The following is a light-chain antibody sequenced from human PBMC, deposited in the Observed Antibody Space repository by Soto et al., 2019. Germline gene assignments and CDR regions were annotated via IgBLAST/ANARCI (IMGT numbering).Light chain of an antibody. Sequence: DVQMTQSPSSLSASVGDRVTITCRASQDISDYLAWYQQKPGKVPKLLIYAASTLQSGVPSRFSGSGSGTDFTLTISSLQPEDGATYYCQVYNSAPWTFGQGTKVEIK. J-gene: IGKJ1*01. CDR1: QDISDY. V-gene: IGKV1-27*01. CDR2: AAS. CDR3: QVYNSAPWT.